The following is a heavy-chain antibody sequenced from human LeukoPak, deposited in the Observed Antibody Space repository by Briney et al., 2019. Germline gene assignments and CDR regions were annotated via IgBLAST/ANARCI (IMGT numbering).Heavy chain of an antibody. Sequence: PGGSLRLSXAASGFTFSSYEMSWVRQAPGKGLEWVSHISSSGVGRYYADSVKGRFTISRDNAKNSLYLQMNSLRADDTGIYYCARGAVAGLYYFDCWGQGTLVTVSS. V-gene: IGHV3-48*03. CDR3: ARGAVAGLYYFDC. CDR2: ISSSGVGR. D-gene: IGHD6-19*01. CDR1: GFTFSSYE. J-gene: IGHJ4*02.